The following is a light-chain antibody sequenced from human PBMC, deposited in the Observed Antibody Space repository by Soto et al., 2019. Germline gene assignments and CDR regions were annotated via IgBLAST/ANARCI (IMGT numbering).Light chain of an antibody. J-gene: IGKJ1*01. CDR3: EQYNNWPTWT. Sequence: EIVMTQSPATLSVSPGERATLSCRASQSVSSNLAWYQQKPGQAPRLLIYGASTRATGSPARFSGSGSGTEFTLTISSLQSEDFAVYYCEQYNNWPTWTFCQGTKVEIK. CDR2: GAS. CDR1: QSVSSN. V-gene: IGKV3-15*01.